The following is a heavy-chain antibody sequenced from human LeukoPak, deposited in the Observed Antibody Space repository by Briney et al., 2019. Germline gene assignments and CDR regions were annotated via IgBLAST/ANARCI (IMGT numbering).Heavy chain of an antibody. J-gene: IGHJ1*01. Sequence: GGSLRLSCVASGFTFRSYEMNWVRQAPGKGLEWVSYISSSGTTIYYADSVKDRFTISRDNAKSSLYLQMNSLRAEDTAVYYCARGGDTMITEIQFFQYWGQGTLVTVSS. D-gene: IGHD3-22*01. CDR1: GFTFRSYE. CDR2: ISSSGTTI. V-gene: IGHV3-48*03. CDR3: ARGGDTMITEIQFFQY.